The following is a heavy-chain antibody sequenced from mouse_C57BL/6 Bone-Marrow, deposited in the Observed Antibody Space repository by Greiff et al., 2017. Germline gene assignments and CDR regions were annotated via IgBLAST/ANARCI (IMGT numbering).Heavy chain of an antibody. V-gene: IGHV8-8*01. D-gene: IGHD2-2*01. CDR3: ARMAIYYGYVYYAMDY. Sequence: VPLKESGPGLLQPSQTLSLTCSFSGFSLSTFGMGVGWIRQPSGLGLEWLAHIWWDDDKYYNQALKSRLTISKDTSKTLVFHKIANVDTADTATYYCARMAIYYGYVYYAMDYWGQGTSVTVSS. CDR1: GFSLSTFGMG. CDR2: IWWDDDK. J-gene: IGHJ4*01.